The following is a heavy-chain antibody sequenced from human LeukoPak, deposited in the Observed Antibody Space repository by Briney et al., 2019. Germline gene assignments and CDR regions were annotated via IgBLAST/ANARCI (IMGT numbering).Heavy chain of an antibody. Sequence: RASVKVSCKASGYTFTSYGISWVRQAPGQGLEWMGWISAYNGNTNYAQKLQGRVTMTTDTSTSTAYMELRSLRSDDTAVYYCARISAWGIVATWVYNYYYYMDVWGKGTTVTVSS. J-gene: IGHJ6*03. CDR2: ISAYNGNT. CDR1: GYTFTSYG. CDR3: ARISAWGIVATWVYNYYYYMDV. D-gene: IGHD5-12*01. V-gene: IGHV1-18*01.